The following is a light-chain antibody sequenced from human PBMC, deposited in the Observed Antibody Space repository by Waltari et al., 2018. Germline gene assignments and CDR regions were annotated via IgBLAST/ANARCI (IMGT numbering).Light chain of an antibody. J-gene: IGKJ1*01. CDR3: KHHVRLPTT. CDR2: GAY. CDR1: QSVSTY. V-gene: IGKV3-20*01. Sequence: MVMTHSPCTLVLSPGARSTLSSWGSQSVSTYLTWYQQRPGQAPRLLIYGAYSRAAGIPDRFSGSGYGTDFSLTISRLEPEDVAVYYCKHHVRLPTTFGQGTRVESK.